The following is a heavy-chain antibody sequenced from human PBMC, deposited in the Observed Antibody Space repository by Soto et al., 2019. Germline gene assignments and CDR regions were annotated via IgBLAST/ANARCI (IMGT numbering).Heavy chain of an antibody. V-gene: IGHV3-23*01. CDR3: ARYTPGARYYGIDV. CDR2: IGESGTPT. Sequence: EVQLLESGGGLVQPGGSLRLSCAASGFTFSSYAMKWVRQAPGKGLEWVAMIGESGTPTYYADSVKGRVTISRDNDGNTLFLEMYSLRVEDTAVYFCARYTPGARYYGIDVWGQGTTVTVSS. CDR1: GFTFSSYA. J-gene: IGHJ6*02. D-gene: IGHD5-18*01.